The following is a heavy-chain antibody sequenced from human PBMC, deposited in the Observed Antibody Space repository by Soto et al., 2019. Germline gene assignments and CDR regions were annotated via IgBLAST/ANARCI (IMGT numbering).Heavy chain of an antibody. Sequence: GGSLRLSCAAFGFTFSSYAMHWVRQAPGKGLEWVAVISYYGSNQYYADSVKGRFTISRDNSLNTLYLQMNSLRGEDTAVYYCARGSVAVAGLLDYWGQGTLVTVSS. J-gene: IGHJ4*02. D-gene: IGHD6-19*01. CDR3: ARGSVAVAGLLDY. CDR1: GFTFSSYA. V-gene: IGHV3-30-3*01. CDR2: ISYYGSNQ.